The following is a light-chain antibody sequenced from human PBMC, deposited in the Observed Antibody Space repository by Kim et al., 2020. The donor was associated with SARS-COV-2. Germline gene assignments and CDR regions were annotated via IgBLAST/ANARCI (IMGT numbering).Light chain of an antibody. J-gene: IGLJ2*01. CDR1: GGHNGVD. V-gene: IGLV4-69*01. CDR3: RTWGTVV. CDR2: LNGEGSH. Sequence: GAPVRRTCALGGGHNGVDIARQQEQQEKGPGYLMKLNGEGSHSEKDGIPDRFSGSSSGAERYHTISSRESEDEADYYGRTWGTVVFGGGAQLTVL.